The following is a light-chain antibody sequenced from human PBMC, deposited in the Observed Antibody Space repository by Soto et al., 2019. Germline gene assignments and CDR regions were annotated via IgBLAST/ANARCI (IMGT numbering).Light chain of an antibody. CDR1: SSDVGGYNY. CDR2: GVT. J-gene: IGLJ2*01. V-gene: IGLV2-14*01. CDR3: SSYTGSSTLSVV. Sequence: QSALTQPASVSGSPGQSITISCTGTSSDVGGYNYVSWYQQHPGKAPKFMIYGVTNRPSGVSNRFSGSKSGNTASLTISGLQADDDEAYYYSSYTGSSTLSVVFGGGTKLTVL.